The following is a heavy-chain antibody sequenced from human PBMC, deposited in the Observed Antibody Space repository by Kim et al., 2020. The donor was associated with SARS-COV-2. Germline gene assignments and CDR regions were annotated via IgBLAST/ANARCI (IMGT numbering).Heavy chain of an antibody. CDR1: GFTFSSYS. Sequence: GGSLRLSCAASGFTFSSYSMNWVRQAPGKGLEWVSSISSSSSYIYYADSVKGRFTISRDNAKNSLYLQMNSLRAEDTAVYYCARGRYCSSTSCYGPTPNYYYYGMDVWGQGTTVTVSS. V-gene: IGHV3-21*01. CDR2: ISSSSSYI. D-gene: IGHD2-2*01. J-gene: IGHJ6*02. CDR3: ARGRYCSSTSCYGPTPNYYYYGMDV.